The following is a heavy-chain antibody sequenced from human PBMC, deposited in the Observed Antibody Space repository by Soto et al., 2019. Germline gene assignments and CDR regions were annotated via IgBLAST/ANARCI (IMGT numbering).Heavy chain of an antibody. J-gene: IGHJ4*02. V-gene: IGHV4-59*08. CDR3: ARHGGDVVVVRD. D-gene: IGHD2-21*01. Sequence: QVKLQESGRGLVKPSETLSLSCTVSGGSLGDVYWTWIRQPPGKEMEWIGYISTTGVTNYSPSLKSRVTMSTDTPKNQFSLNLSSVTAADTAIYFCARHGGDVVVVRDWGQGIQVTVSS. CDR2: ISTTGVT. CDR1: GGSLGDVY.